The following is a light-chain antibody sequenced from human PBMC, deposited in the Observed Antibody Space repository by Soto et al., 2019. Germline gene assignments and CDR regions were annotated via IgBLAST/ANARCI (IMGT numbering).Light chain of an antibody. CDR3: QQYYSYPRT. Sequence: IQMTQSPSSLSASVSDRVTITCRASQSIRRSLNWYQQKPGKAPKLLIYAASTLQSGVPSRFSGSGSGTDFTLTISCLQSEDFATYYCQQYYSYPRTFGQGTKVDI. V-gene: IGKV1-39*01. J-gene: IGKJ1*01. CDR1: QSIRRS. CDR2: AAS.